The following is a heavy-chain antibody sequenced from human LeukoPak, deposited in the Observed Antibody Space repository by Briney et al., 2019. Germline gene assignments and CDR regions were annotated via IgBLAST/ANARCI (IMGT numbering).Heavy chain of an antibody. Sequence: GGSLRLSCAASGFTFSSYAMSWVRQAPGKGLEWVAFIRYDGSNKYYADSVKGRFTISRDNSKNTLYLQMNSLRAEDTAVYYCAKNSPYYYGSGSYNRGYYFDYWGQGTLVTVSS. V-gene: IGHV3-30*02. J-gene: IGHJ4*02. CDR2: IRYDGSNK. CDR1: GFTFSSYA. CDR3: AKNSPYYYGSGSYNRGYYFDY. D-gene: IGHD3-10*01.